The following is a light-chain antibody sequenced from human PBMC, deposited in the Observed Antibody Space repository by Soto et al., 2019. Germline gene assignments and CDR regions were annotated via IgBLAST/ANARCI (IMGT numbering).Light chain of an antibody. CDR2: EAS. V-gene: IGKV1-27*01. CDR1: QAISNY. Sequence: QMTQSPSSLSASVGARVTITCRASQAISNYLAWYQQKPGGAPKLLIYEASTLQSGVPSRFSGSGSGADFTLTISSLQPEDVAIYYCQKYNDAPRTFGQGTRVEIK. CDR3: QKYNDAPRT. J-gene: IGKJ1*01.